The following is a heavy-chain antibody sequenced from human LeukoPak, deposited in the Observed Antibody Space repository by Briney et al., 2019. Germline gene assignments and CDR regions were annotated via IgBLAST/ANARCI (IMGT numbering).Heavy chain of an antibody. CDR1: GGSFRGYY. CDR3: ARVKAVAGTLPHLLDY. CDR2: ISHSGGT. V-gene: IGHV4-34*01. J-gene: IGHJ4*02. D-gene: IGHD6-19*01. Sequence: SKTLSLTCAVYGGSFRGYYWSWIRQPPGKGPEWIGEISHSGGTNYNPSLKSRVTISVDTSKNQFSLKLSSVTAADTAVYYCARVKAVAGTLPHLLDYWGQGTLVTVSS.